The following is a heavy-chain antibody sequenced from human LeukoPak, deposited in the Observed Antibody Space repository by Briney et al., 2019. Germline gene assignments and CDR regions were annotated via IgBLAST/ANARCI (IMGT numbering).Heavy chain of an antibody. V-gene: IGHV4-31*03. Sequence: SETLSLTCTVSGASIRNRDYYWSWIRQHPAKGLEWLGYVYSGGGPYYNPSLKSRVTISVDTSKNQFSLKLSSVTAADTAVYYCARAGVLYCSSTSCYRSVGYYYYYGMDVWGQGTTVTVSS. CDR3: ARAGVLYCSSTSCYRSVGYYYYYGMDV. J-gene: IGHJ6*02. D-gene: IGHD2-2*01. CDR2: VYSGGGP. CDR1: GASIRNRDYY.